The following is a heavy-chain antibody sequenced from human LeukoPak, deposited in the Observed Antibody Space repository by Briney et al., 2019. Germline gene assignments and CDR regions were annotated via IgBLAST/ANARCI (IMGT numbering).Heavy chain of an antibody. D-gene: IGHD6-19*01. CDR1: GYTFTGYY. CDR2: INPNSGGT. Sequence: ASVKVSCKASGYTFTGYYMHWVRQAPEQGLEWMGWINPNSGGTNYAQKFQGRVTMTRDTSISTAYMELSRLRSDDTAVYYCARGVRIAVARGRYYFDYWGQGTLVTVSS. V-gene: IGHV1-2*02. J-gene: IGHJ4*02. CDR3: ARGVRIAVARGRYYFDY.